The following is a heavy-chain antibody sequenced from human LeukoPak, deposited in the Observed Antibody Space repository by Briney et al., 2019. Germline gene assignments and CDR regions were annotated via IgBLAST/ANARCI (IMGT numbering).Heavy chain of an antibody. V-gene: IGHV3-23*01. CDR2: LGDNDGRT. J-gene: IGHJ4*02. Sequence: GGSLRLSCAASGFTFSDYAMNWVRQAPGKGLEWVSALGDNDGRTFYADSVKGRFTISRDNAKSSLYLQMSSLRAEDTAVYFCARDYNWGFDYWGQGILVT. D-gene: IGHD1-20*01. CDR3: ARDYNWGFDY. CDR1: GFTFSDYA.